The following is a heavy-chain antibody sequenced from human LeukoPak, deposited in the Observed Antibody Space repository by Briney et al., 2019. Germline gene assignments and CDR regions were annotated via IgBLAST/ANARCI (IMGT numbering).Heavy chain of an antibody. CDR1: GFTFSSYW. Sequence: GGSLRLSCAASGFTFSSYWMSWVRQAPGKGLEWVANIKQDGSEKYYVDSVKGRFTISRDNAKNSLYLQMNSLRAEDTAVYYCAREGLDSYGSYYYYYYMDVWGKGTTVTVSS. V-gene: IGHV3-7*01. J-gene: IGHJ6*03. D-gene: IGHD5-18*01. CDR2: IKQDGSEK. CDR3: AREGLDSYGSYYYYYYMDV.